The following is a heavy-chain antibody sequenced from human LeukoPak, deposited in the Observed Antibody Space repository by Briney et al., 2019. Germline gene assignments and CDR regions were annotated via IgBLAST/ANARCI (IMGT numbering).Heavy chain of an antibody. D-gene: IGHD6-19*01. J-gene: IGHJ6*03. CDR2: IYTSGST. CDR1: GGSISSYY. V-gene: IGHV4-4*07. Sequence: PSETLPLTCTVSGGSISSYYWSWIRQPAGKGLEWIGRIYTSGSTNYNPSLKSRVTMSVDTSKNQFSLKLSSVTAADTAVYYCARSGYSSGWYDGFRSAFYMDVWGKGTTVTISS. CDR3: ARSGYSSGWYDGFRSAFYMDV.